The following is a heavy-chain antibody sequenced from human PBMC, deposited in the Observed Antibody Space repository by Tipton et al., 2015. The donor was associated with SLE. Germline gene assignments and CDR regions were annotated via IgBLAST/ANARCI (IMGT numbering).Heavy chain of an antibody. Sequence: TLSLTCTVSGCSISIYYWSWIRLPAGQGLEWVGRIYTSGSTNHNPSLKIRVTLSVDTSKNQFSLDLSSVTAADTAVYYCAKDTGLHAFDIWGQGTMVTVSS. V-gene: IGHV4-4*07. J-gene: IGHJ3*02. CDR3: AKDTGLHAFDI. D-gene: IGHD3-10*01. CDR1: GCSISIYY. CDR2: IYTSGST.